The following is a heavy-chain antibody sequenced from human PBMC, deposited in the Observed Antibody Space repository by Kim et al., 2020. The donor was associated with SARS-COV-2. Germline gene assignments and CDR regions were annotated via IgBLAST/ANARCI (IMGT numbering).Heavy chain of an antibody. Sequence: GGSLRLSCAASGFTFSSYAMNWVRQAPGEGLDWVSATSGSGITIKYADSVKGRFTMSRDNSKNTLYLQMSSLRAEDTAIYYCDREGNWYFDLWGRGTLVTVSS. V-gene: IGHV3-23*01. J-gene: IGHJ2*01. CDR2: TSGSGITI. CDR3: DREGNWYFDL. D-gene: IGHD1-26*01. CDR1: GFTFSSYA.